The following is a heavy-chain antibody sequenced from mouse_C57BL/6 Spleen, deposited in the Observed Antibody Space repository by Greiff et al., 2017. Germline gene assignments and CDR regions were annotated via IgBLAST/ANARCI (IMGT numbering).Heavy chain of an antibody. CDR2: ISSGSSTI. J-gene: IGHJ2*01. V-gene: IGHV5-17*01. D-gene: IGHD2-2*01. Sequence: EVKLMESGGGLVKPGGSLKLSCAASGFTFSDYGMHWVRQAPEKGLEWVAYISSGSSTIYYADTVKGRFTISRDNAKNTLFLQMTSLRSEDTAMYYCAVYYGYDSYLDYWGQGTTLTVSS. CDR1: GFTFSDYG. CDR3: AVYYGYDSYLDY.